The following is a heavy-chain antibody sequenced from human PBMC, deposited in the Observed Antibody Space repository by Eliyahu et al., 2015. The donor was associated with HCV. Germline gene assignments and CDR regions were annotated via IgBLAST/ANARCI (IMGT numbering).Heavy chain of an antibody. CDR3: ARVRSYSSGYFGWFDP. J-gene: IGHJ5*02. V-gene: IGHV1-8*01. D-gene: IGHD3-22*01. CDR2: MNPNSGNT. Sequence: QVQLVQSGAEVKKPGASVKVSCKASGYTFTSYDINWVRQATGQGLEWMGRMNPNSGNTGYAQKFQGRVTMTRNTSISTAYMELSSLRSEDTAVYYCARVRSYSSGYFGWFDPWGQGTLVTVSS. CDR1: GYTFTSYD.